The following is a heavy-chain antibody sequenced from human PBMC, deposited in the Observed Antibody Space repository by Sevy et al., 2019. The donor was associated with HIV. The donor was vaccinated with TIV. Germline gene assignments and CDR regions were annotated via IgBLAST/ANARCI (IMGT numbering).Heavy chain of an antibody. D-gene: IGHD3-10*01. CDR3: ARDSTVVTTSDYYGMDV. V-gene: IGHV1-18*01. CDR1: GYTFTSYG. CDR2: ISAYNGNT. Sequence: ASVKVSCKASGYTFTSYGISWVRQAPGQGLEWMGWISAYNGNTNYAQKLQGRVTMTTDTSTSTAYMELRSLRSDDTAVYYCARDSTVVTTSDYYGMDVWGQGTTVTVSS. J-gene: IGHJ6*02.